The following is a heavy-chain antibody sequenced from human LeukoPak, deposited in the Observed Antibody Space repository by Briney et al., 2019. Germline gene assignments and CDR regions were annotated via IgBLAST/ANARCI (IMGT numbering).Heavy chain of an antibody. D-gene: IGHD6-13*01. J-gene: IGHJ6*02. CDR1: GFTFSSYA. Sequence: GSLRLSCAASGFTFSSYAMQWVRQAPGKGLEWVAGISYDGSNKYYADSVKGRFTISRDNSKNTLYLQMNSLRAEDTAVYYCARTYSSSLSYYYYYGMDVWGQGTTVTVSS. CDR2: ISYDGSNK. CDR3: ARTYSSSLSYYYYYGMDV. V-gene: IGHV3-30-3*01.